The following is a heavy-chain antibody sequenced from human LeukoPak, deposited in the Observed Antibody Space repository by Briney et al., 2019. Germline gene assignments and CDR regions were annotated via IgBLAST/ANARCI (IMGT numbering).Heavy chain of an antibody. Sequence: PGGSLRLSCAASGFTFSNHAMSWVRQAPGKGLQWVSAISGGGVAIYYADSVKGRFNISRDNSKNTLYLQMNSLRAEDTAVYYCAKDGFDYYDSSGYYYFNYWGQGTLVTVSS. J-gene: IGHJ4*02. V-gene: IGHV3-23*01. CDR3: AKDGFDYYDSSGYYYFNY. D-gene: IGHD3-22*01. CDR1: GFTFSNHA. CDR2: ISGGGVAI.